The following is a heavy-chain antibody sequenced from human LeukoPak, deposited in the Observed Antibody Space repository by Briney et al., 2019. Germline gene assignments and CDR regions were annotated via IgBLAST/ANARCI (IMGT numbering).Heavy chain of an antibody. Sequence: PGGSLRLSCGASGFTFSSYWMSWVRQAPGKGLEWVSAISGSGGSTYYADSVKGRFTISRDNSKNTLYLQMNSLRAEDTAVYYCAKETSWNYGPGDYWGQGTLVTVSS. V-gene: IGHV3-23*01. J-gene: IGHJ4*02. D-gene: IGHD1-7*01. CDR3: AKETSWNYGPGDY. CDR1: GFTFSSYW. CDR2: ISGSGGST.